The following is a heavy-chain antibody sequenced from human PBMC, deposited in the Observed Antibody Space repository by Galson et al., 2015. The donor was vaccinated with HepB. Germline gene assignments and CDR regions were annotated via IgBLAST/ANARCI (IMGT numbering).Heavy chain of an antibody. Sequence: PALVKPTQTLTLTCTFSGFSLNTRGIFMGWFRQPPGKALEWLARFDWDGATYYNTSLKARLTVSKDTSRNQVVLTMANVAPEDTGTYYCGRMRLPNYGVDVWGPGTMVIVSS. J-gene: IGHJ6*02. CDR3: GRMRLPNYGVDV. CDR2: FDWDGAT. V-gene: IGHV2-70*11. CDR1: GFSLNTRGIF.